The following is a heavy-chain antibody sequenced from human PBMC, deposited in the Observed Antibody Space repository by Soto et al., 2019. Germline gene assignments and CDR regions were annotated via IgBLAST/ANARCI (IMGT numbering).Heavy chain of an antibody. CDR1: GYTFTSYY. D-gene: IGHD3-16*01. V-gene: IGHV1-46*01. Sequence: VSVKVSCKASGYTFTSYYMHWVRQAPGQGLEWMGIINPSGGSTSYAQRFQGRVTMTRDTSTSTVYMELSSLRSEDTAVYYCATRLRGAYYGMDVWGQGTTVTVSS. J-gene: IGHJ6*02. CDR3: ATRLRGAYYGMDV. CDR2: INPSGGST.